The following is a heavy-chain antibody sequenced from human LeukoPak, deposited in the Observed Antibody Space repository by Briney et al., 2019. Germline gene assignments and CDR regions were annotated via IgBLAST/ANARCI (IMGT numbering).Heavy chain of an antibody. CDR3: ARVGGRSSWYYYYYYYMDV. Sequence: ASVKVSCKASGYTFTSYDINWVRQATGQGLEWMGWMNPNSGNTGYAQKFQGRVTMTRNTSISTAYMELSSLRSEDTAVYYCARVGGRSSWYYYYYYYMDVWGKGTTVTVSS. CDR1: GYTFTSYD. V-gene: IGHV1-8*01. CDR2: MNPNSGNT. D-gene: IGHD6-13*01. J-gene: IGHJ6*03.